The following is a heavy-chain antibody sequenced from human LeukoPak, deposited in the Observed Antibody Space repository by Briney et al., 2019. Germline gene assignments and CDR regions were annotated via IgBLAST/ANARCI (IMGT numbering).Heavy chain of an antibody. J-gene: IGHJ3*02. V-gene: IGHV1-2*02. D-gene: IGHD2-15*01. Sequence: GASVKVSCKASGFTITEYYIHWLRQAPGQGLEWMGWINPYSGDTSYAQKFQDRVTISRDTSIDTAYMELSRLTSDDTAVYYCARRLYCTGGTCFLDAFNMRGHGTMVTVSS. CDR3: ARRLYCTGGTCFLDAFNM. CDR2: INPYSGDT. CDR1: GFTITEYY.